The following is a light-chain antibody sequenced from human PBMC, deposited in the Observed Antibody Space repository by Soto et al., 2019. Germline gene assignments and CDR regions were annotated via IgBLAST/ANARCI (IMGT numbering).Light chain of an antibody. CDR3: QQYNDWPIT. V-gene: IGKV3-15*01. J-gene: IGKJ4*01. CDR2: GAS. Sequence: EKVMTQSPAALSVSPGERATLSCRASQSVNSNLAWYQRKPGQAPRLLLYGASTRATGIPARFSGSASGTEFTLTISSLQSEDSAVYYCQQYNDWPITFGGGTKVEIK. CDR1: QSVNSN.